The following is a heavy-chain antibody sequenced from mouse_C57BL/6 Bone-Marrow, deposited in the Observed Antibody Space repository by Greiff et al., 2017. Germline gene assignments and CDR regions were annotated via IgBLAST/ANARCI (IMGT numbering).Heavy chain of an antibody. J-gene: IGHJ3*01. V-gene: IGHV1-69*01. Sequence: VQLQQPGAELVMPGASVKLSCKASGYTFTSYWMHWVKQRPGQGLEWIGEIDPSDSYTNYNQKFKGKSTLTVDKSSSTAYMQLSSLTSEDSAVYDCAIYYYSCFAYWGQGTLVTVSA. CDR3: AIYYYSCFAY. D-gene: IGHD1-1*02. CDR2: IDPSDSYT. CDR1: GYTFTSYW.